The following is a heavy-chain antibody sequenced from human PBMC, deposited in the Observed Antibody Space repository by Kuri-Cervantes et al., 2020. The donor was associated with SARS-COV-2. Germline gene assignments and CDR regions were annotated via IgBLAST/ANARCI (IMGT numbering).Heavy chain of an antibody. CDR1: GITFSSYA. J-gene: IGHJ5*01. CDR2: ISGSGGST. D-gene: IGHD2-2*03. Sequence: GESLKISCAASGITFSSYAMSWVRQAPGKGLEWVSAISGSGGSTYYADSVKGRFTISRDNSKNTLYLQMNSLTADDTAVYYCAKEGLGHCSTTSCYPDSWGQGTLVTVSS. V-gene: IGHV3-23*01. CDR3: AKEGLGHCSTTSCYPDS.